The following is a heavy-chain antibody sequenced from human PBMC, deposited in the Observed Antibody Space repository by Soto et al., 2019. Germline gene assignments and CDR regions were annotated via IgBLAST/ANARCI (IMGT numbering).Heavy chain of an antibody. V-gene: IGHV2-26*01. CDR3: ARMDGDYNYYGLDV. CDR1: GFSLTNGRMG. J-gene: IGHJ6*02. D-gene: IGHD4-17*01. Sequence: SGPTLVNPTETLTLTCSVSGFSLTNGRMGVSWIRQPPVKALEWLAHFFSDAERSYSTSMQSRLNMYKDSSGSQVVLTMTNMAPADTATYFCARMDGDYNYYGLDVWGHGIAVTVSS. CDR2: FFSDAER.